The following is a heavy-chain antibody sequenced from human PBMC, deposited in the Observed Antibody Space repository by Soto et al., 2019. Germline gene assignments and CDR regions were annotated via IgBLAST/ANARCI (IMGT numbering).Heavy chain of an antibody. CDR2: IYNDGSRT. Sequence: HPGGSLRLSCAVSGFAFSSYWMHWVRQTPGKGPVWVSRIYNDGSRTGYADSVKGRFTISRDNAKNTLYLQVSSLTVEDTAVYYCARDLSGNTTPYFDHWGQGTLVTVSS. V-gene: IGHV3-74*01. CDR1: GFAFSSYW. CDR3: ARDLSGNTTPYFDH. D-gene: IGHD1-7*01. J-gene: IGHJ4*02.